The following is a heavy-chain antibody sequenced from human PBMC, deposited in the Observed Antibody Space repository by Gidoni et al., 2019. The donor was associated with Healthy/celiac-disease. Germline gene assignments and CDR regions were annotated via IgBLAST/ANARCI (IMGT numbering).Heavy chain of an antibody. CDR3: RFGVVNDRVDAFDY. CDR1: GAPFTSYA. CDR2: ILPIFGTG. J-gene: IGHJ4*02. V-gene: IGHV1-69*01. D-gene: IGHD3-3*01. Sequence: QVQLVQSGAEVMKPGSSVKVSCKTSGAPFTSYAISWVRQAPGQGLEGLGGILPIFGTGNYAQKFQGRVTSTADESTSTAYMELSSLRSEDTAVYYCRFGVVNDRVDAFDYWGQGTLVTVSS.